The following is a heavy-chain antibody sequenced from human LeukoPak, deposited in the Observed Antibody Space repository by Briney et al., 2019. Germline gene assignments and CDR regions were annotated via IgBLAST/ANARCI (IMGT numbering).Heavy chain of an antibody. CDR3: ARHGTFFYDSSGYLPFDY. D-gene: IGHD3-22*01. V-gene: IGHV4-59*08. J-gene: IGHJ4*02. CDR1: GGSISSYY. Sequence: SETLSLTCTVSGGSISSYYWSWIAQPPGKGLEWIGYIYYSGSTNHNSSLKSRLTISVEKSKNQSSLKLSSVTAADTAVYYCARHGTFFYDSSGYLPFDYWGQGTLVTVSS. CDR2: IYYSGST.